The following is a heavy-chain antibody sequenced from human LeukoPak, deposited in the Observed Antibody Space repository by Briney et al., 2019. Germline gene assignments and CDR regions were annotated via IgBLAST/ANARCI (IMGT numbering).Heavy chain of an antibody. CDR1: GFTFSDHA. CDR3: AKGGYCGGTNCYFYYMDV. CDR2: ISGRGGTT. V-gene: IGHV3-23*01. D-gene: IGHD2-2*01. Sequence: GGSLRLSCAASGFTFSDHAMTWVRQVPGKGLEWVSGISGRGGTTYSADYLKGRFTASRDNSKNTLYLQMNDLRAENTAEYFSAKGGYCGGTNCYFYYMDVWGKGTTVTVSS. J-gene: IGHJ6*03.